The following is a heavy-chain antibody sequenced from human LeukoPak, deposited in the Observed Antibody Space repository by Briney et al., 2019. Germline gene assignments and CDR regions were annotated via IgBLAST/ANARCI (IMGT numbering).Heavy chain of an antibody. Sequence: PGGSLRLSCAASGFTFSSHGMHWVRQAPGKGLEWVAVIWYDGSNKYYADSVKGRFTISRDNSKNTLYLQMNSLRAEDTAVYYCARDLYSDVDTAMVGYWGQGTLVTVSS. V-gene: IGHV3-33*01. D-gene: IGHD5-18*01. CDR3: ARDLYSDVDTAMVGY. J-gene: IGHJ4*02. CDR2: IWYDGSNK. CDR1: GFTFSSHG.